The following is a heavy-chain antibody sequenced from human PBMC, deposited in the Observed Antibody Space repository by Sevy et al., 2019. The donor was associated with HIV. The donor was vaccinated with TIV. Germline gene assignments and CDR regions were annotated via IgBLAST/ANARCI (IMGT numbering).Heavy chain of an antibody. CDR3: VKGKRGFCSGGSCYHYYYYYYMDV. V-gene: IGHV3-64D*06. J-gene: IGHJ6*03. Sequence: GGSLRLSCSASGFTFSSYAMHWVRQAPGKGLEYVSAISSNGGSTYYADSVKGRFTISRDNSKNTPYLQMSSLRAEDTAVYYCVKGKRGFCSGGSCYHYYYYYYMDVWGKGTTVTVSS. CDR2: ISSNGGST. D-gene: IGHD2-15*01. CDR1: GFTFSSYA.